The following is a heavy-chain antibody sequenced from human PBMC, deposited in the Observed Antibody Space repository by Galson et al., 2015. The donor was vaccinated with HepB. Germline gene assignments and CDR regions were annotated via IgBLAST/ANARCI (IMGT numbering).Heavy chain of an antibody. CDR3: ARYCSGGSCYVGSVGDYYYYGMDV. CDR1: GSSFTSYW. J-gene: IGHJ6*02. D-gene: IGHD2-15*01. CDR2: IDPCDSYT. V-gene: IGHV5-10-1*01. Sequence: QSGAEVKKPGESLRISCKGSGSSFTSYWISWVRQMPGKGLEWIGRIDPCDSYTNYSPSFQGHVTISADKSISTAYLQWSSLKASDTAMYYCARYCSGGSCYVGSVGDYYYYGMDVWGQGTTVTVSS.